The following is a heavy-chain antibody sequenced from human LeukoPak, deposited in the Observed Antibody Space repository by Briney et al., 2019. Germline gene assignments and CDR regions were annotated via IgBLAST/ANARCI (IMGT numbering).Heavy chain of an antibody. J-gene: IGHJ4*02. CDR3: AKLPGRAADY. Sequence: PGGSLRLSCAASGFTFSNYGMHWVRQAPGKGLEWVSGISDSGGGTYYADSVKGRFTISRDNSKNTLYLQMNSLRAEDTAVYYCAKLPGRAADYWGQGTLVTVSS. V-gene: IGHV3-23*01. CDR1: GFTFSNYG. CDR2: ISDSGGGT.